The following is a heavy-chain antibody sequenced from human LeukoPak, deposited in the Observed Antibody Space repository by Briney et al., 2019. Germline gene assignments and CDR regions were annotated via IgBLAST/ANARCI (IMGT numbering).Heavy chain of an antibody. J-gene: IGHJ4*02. D-gene: IGHD5-18*01. CDR2: MYDTVST. CDR1: GASITSHY. CDR3: ATIKRGSVYGYFDF. Sequence: SETLSLTCSVSGASITSHYWSWLRQTPGKGLEWITYMYDTVSTKDHPSLKSRLTLSADTSKNQFSLRLSSVTAADTAVYYCATIKRGSVYGYFDFWGQGIQVTVSS. V-gene: IGHV4-59*11.